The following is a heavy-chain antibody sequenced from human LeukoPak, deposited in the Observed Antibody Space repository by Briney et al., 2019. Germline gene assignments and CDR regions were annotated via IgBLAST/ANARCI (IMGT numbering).Heavy chain of an antibody. J-gene: IGHJ6*02. V-gene: IGHV3-23*01. Sequence: GGSLRLSCATSGFIFSTYALSWVRQAPGKGLEWASSISGSGGSSYHADSVKGRFTISRDSSKNTLYLQMNSLRAEDTAIYYCARGFSWYGYGMDVWGLGTTVTVSS. CDR1: GFIFSTYA. CDR2: ISGSGGSS. CDR3: ARGFSWYGYGMDV. D-gene: IGHD6-13*01.